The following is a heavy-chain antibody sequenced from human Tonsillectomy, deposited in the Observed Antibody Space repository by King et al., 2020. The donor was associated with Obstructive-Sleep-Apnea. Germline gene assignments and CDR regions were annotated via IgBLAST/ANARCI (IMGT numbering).Heavy chain of an antibody. D-gene: IGHD3-22*01. Sequence: QVQLVESGGGVVQPGRSLRLSCAASGFTFSSYAMHWVRQAPGKGLEWVAVISYDGSNKYYADSVKGRFTISRDNSKNTLYLQMNSLRAEDTAVYYCARDTGYYDSSGYPEYFQHWGQGTLVTVSS. J-gene: IGHJ1*01. CDR3: ARDTGYYDSSGYPEYFQH. CDR2: ISYDGSNK. CDR1: GFTFSSYA. V-gene: IGHV3-30*04.